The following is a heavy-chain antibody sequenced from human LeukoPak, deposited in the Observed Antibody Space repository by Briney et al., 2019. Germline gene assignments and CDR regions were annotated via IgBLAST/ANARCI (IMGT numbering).Heavy chain of an antibody. Sequence: GGSPRLSCAASGFTVSSNYMSWVRQAPGKGLEWVSIIFGGGSTNYADSVKGRFTISRDNSKNTVDLQMNSLRAEDTAVYYCASPGETPFDHWGQGTLVTVSS. CDR1: GFTVSSNY. CDR3: ASPGETPFDH. V-gene: IGHV3-66*01. D-gene: IGHD2-21*01. CDR2: IFGGGST. J-gene: IGHJ4*02.